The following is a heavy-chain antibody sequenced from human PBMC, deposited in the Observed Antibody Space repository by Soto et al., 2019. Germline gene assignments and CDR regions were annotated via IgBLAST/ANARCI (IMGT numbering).Heavy chain of an antibody. CDR3: TTGSVEGI. V-gene: IGHV3-15*07. CDR2: IKTSAGGGAT. CDR1: GFSFNEAW. D-gene: IGHD2-15*01. J-gene: IGHJ6*02. Sequence: GGSLRLSCVASGFSFNEAWMNWVRQAPGEGLEWVGRIKTSAGGGATDYAAPVQGRFTISRDDSKNALYLHMNSLRTEDTAIYYCTTGSVEGIWGQGTTVPVSS.